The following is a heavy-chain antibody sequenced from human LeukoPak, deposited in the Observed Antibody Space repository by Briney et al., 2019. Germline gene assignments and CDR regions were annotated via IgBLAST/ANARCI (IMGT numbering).Heavy chain of an antibody. CDR3: ARDGGGWTYFDY. CDR1: GGSFSGYY. Sequence: SETLSLTCAVYGGSFSGYYCWIRQPPGKGLEWIGEIYPSGSTNYNPSLKSRVTISVDMSKNQFSLRLSSVTAADTAVYYCARDGGGWTYFDYWGQGTPVTVSS. CDR2: IYPSGST. D-gene: IGHD6-19*01. V-gene: IGHV4-34*01. J-gene: IGHJ4*02.